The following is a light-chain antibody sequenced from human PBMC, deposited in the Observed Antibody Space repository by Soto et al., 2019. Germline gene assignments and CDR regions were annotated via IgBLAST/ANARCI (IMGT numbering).Light chain of an antibody. CDR3: LQHNTYPRT. CDR1: QAIRSR. J-gene: IGKJ1*01. Sequence: DTQLTQSPSSVSASVGYRFTITCRASQAIRSRLAWYQQKPGKAPKRLIHSASSLQGGVPSRFSGSGSGTEFTLTISSLQPEDFASYYCLQHNTYPRTFGQGTKVDIK. V-gene: IGKV1-17*01. CDR2: SAS.